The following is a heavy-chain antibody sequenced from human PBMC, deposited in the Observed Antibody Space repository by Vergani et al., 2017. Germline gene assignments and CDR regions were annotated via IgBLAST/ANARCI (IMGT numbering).Heavy chain of an antibody. J-gene: IGHJ1*01. CDR1: GTSISESSDY. Sequence: QLQLQESGPGLLKPSETLALTCSVSGTSISESSDYWGWIRQPPGKGLEWIGTIYYTGTTYYNEAHKSRLTISVDTSKNQFSLNLTSVTAADTAVYYCTXHGRSGWAGYFQHWGQGTLVTASS. CDR3: TXHGRSGWAGYFQH. CDR2: IYYTGTT. V-gene: IGHV4-39*01. D-gene: IGHD6-19*01.